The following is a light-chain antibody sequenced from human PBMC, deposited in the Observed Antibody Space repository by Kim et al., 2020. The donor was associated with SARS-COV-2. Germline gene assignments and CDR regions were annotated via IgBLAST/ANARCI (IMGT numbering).Light chain of an antibody. CDR2: YDT. J-gene: IGLJ3*02. CDR1: NIGGQT. V-gene: IGLV3-21*04. Sequence: SSELTQPPSVSVAPGKTARITCGGNNIGGQTVHWYQQKPGQAPVLVISYDTDRPSGIPERISGSNSGKTATLTISRVEAGDEADYYCQVWDTNSDHWVFG. CDR3: QVWDTNSDHWV.